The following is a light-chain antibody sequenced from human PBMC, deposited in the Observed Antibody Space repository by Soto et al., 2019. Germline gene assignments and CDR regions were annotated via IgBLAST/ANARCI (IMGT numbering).Light chain of an antibody. CDR3: SSYTSSNTLVV. Sequence: QSALTQPASVSGSPGQSITISCTGTSGDIGYYNYVSWYQQHPGKAPKLIIYEVSNRPSGVSNRFSGSKSGNTASLTISGLQAEDEADYYCSSYTSSNTLVVFGGGTKVTVL. CDR2: EVS. J-gene: IGLJ2*01. CDR1: SGDIGYYNY. V-gene: IGLV2-14*01.